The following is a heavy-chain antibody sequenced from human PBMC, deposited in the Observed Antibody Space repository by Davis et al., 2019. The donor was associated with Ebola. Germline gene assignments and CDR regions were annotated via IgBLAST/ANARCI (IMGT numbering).Heavy chain of an antibody. CDR1: GASISSFY. Sequence: PSETLSLTCTVSGASISSFYWSWIRQVPGKGLEWIGYIHYSGTTKYNPSLRRRVTTSVDASKNQLSLRLSSVTAADTAVYYCAQWSGNAFEIWGRGTVVTVSS. CDR3: AQWSGNAFEI. CDR2: IHYSGTT. D-gene: IGHD3-3*01. V-gene: IGHV4-59*03. J-gene: IGHJ3*02.